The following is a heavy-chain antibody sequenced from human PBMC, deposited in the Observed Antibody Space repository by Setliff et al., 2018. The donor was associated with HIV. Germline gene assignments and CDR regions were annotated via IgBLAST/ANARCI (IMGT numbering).Heavy chain of an antibody. CDR3: AGSWSGYPLSFGY. CDR1: GGSISSGSYY. Sequence: SETLSLTCTVSGGSISSGSYYWSWIRQPAGKGLEWIGRIYTSGSTNYNPSLKSRVTISVDTSKNQFSLKLSSVTAADTAVYYCAGSWSGYPLSFGYWGQGTLGTVSS. CDR2: IYTSGST. D-gene: IGHD3-3*01. J-gene: IGHJ4*02. V-gene: IGHV4-61*02.